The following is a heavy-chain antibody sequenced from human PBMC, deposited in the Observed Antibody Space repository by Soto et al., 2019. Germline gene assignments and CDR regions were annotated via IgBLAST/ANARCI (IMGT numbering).Heavy chain of an antibody. CDR2: INHSGST. CDR1: GGSFSCYY. J-gene: IGHJ5*02. Sequence: PSETLSLTWAVYGGSFSCYYWSWIRQPLGKGLEWIGEINHSGSTNYNPSLKSRVTISVDTSKNQFSLKLSSVTAADTAVYYCARGLRPKMYSSSGYWFDPWGQGTLVTAPQ. V-gene: IGHV4-34*01. CDR3: ARGLRPKMYSSSGYWFDP. D-gene: IGHD6-6*01.